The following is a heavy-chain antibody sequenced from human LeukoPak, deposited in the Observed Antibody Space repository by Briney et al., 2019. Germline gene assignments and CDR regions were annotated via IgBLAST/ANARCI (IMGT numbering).Heavy chain of an antibody. V-gene: IGHV3-30*18. Sequence: GGSLRLSCAAPGFTFSSYGMHWVRQAPGKGLEWVAVISYDGSNKYYADSVKGRFTISRDNSKNTLYLQMNSLRAEDTAVYYCAKDSIWFGELLINWFDPWGQGTLVTVSS. CDR3: AKDSIWFGELLINWFDP. D-gene: IGHD3-10*01. J-gene: IGHJ5*02. CDR2: ISYDGSNK. CDR1: GFTFSSYG.